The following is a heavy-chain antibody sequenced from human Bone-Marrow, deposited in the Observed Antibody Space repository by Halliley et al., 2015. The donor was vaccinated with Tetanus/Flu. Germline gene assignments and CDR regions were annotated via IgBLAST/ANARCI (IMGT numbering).Heavy chain of an antibody. CDR2: ISGSGVYK. D-gene: IGHD5-18*01. CDR3: AKKWGGDTTVDYFDD. Sequence: SLRLSCVGSGFVFNNYDMTWVRQAPGKGLEWVSSISGSGVYKFYVDSVRGRFTISRDNSKNTLYLEMNSLTHEDTAVYYCAKKWGGDTTVDYFDDWGQGTLVAVSS. V-gene: IGHV3-23*01. CDR1: GFVFNNYD. J-gene: IGHJ4*02.